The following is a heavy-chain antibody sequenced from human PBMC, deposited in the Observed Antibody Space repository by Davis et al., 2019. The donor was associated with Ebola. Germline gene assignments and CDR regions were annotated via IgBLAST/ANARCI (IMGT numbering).Heavy chain of an antibody. J-gene: IGHJ6*02. CDR1: GGSISSYY. CDR3: ARDRSIAAREGYYYYYGMDV. V-gene: IGHV4-59*01. CDR2: IYYSGST. D-gene: IGHD6-6*01. Sequence: SETLSLTCTVSGGSISSYYWRWIRQPPGKGLEWIGYIYYSGSTNYNPSLKSRVTISVDTSKNQFSLKLSSVTAADTAVYYCARDRSIAAREGYYYYYGMDVWGQGTTVTVSS.